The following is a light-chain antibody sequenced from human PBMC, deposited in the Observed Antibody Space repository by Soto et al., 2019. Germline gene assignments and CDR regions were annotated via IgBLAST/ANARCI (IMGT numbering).Light chain of an antibody. V-gene: IGKV3-20*01. CDR1: QRVTNSF. CDR3: QLYKNYSWT. Sequence: EIVLTQSPCTLSLSPGERATLSCMASQRVTNSFLSSYQQNPGPAPRLLTYGASRRATGTPDRFTGSGSGTDFTLTISRLQPDDVATYYCQLYKNYSWTFGQGTKVDIK. CDR2: GAS. J-gene: IGKJ1*01.